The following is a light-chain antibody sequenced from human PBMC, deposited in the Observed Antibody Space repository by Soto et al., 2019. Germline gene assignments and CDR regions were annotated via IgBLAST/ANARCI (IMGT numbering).Light chain of an antibody. V-gene: IGKV3-20*01. CDR3: KQYGSSSWT. CDR1: QSVSISY. J-gene: IGKJ1*01. Sequence: EIVLTQSPGTLSLSPGERATLSCRASQSVSISYLAWYQQKPGQAPRLLIYAASSRATGIPDRFSGRGSGTDITLTISRLEPEDFAVYYCKQYGSSSWTFGQGTTVEIK. CDR2: AAS.